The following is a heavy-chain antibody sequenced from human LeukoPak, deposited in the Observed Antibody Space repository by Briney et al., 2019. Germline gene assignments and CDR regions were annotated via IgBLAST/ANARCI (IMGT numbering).Heavy chain of an antibody. CDR2: ISSSSSTI. Sequence: PGGSLRLSCAASGFTFSSYSMNWVRQAPGKGLEWVSYISSSSSTIYYADSVKGRFTISRDNAKNSLYLQMNSLRVEDTAVYYCAERSYGDYYYGMDVWGQGTTVTASS. D-gene: IGHD4-17*01. CDR3: AERSYGDYYYGMDV. V-gene: IGHV3-48*04. J-gene: IGHJ6*02. CDR1: GFTFSSYS.